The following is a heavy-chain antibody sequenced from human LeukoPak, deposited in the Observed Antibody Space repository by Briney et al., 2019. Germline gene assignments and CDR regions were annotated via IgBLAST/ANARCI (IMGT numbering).Heavy chain of an antibody. CDR2: IYHSGRT. CDR3: ARVEDTAMDYFDY. V-gene: IGHV4-4*02. Sequence: SETLSLTCPVSGGSISSSNWWSWVRPAPGKGLEWIGEIYHSGRTNYNPSLKSRVTISVDKSKNQFSLKLSSVTAADTAVYYCARVEDTAMDYFDYWGQGTLVTVSS. D-gene: IGHD5-18*01. J-gene: IGHJ4*02. CDR1: GGSISSSNW.